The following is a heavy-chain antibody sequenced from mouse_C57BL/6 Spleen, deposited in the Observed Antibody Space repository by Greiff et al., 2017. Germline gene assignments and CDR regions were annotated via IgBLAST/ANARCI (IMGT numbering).Heavy chain of an antibody. CDR2: ISSGSSTI. V-gene: IGHV5-17*01. D-gene: IGHD1-1*01. CDR1: GFTFSDYG. Sequence: EVQGVESGGGLVKPGGSLKLSCAASGFTFSDYGMHWVRQAPEKGLEWVAYISSGSSTIYYADTVKGRFTISRDNAKNTLFLQMTSLRSEDTAMYYCARGRAVVASDDFDYWGQSTTLTVSS. CDR3: ARGRAVVASDDFDY. J-gene: IGHJ2*01.